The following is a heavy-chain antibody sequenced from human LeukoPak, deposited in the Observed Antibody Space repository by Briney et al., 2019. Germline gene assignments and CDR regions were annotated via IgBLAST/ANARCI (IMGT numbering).Heavy chain of an antibody. Sequence: KASETLSLTCAVYGGSFSGYYWSWIRQPPGKGLEWIGEINHSGSTNYNPSLKSRVTISVDTSKNQFSLKLSSVTAADTAVYYCARGYCSSTSCPNWFDPWGQGTLVTVSS. J-gene: IGHJ5*02. CDR2: INHSGST. V-gene: IGHV4-34*01. CDR1: GGSFSGYY. D-gene: IGHD2-2*01. CDR3: ARGYCSSTSCPNWFDP.